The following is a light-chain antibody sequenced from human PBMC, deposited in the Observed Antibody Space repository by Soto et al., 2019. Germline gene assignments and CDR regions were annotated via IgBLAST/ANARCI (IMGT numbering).Light chain of an antibody. CDR3: AIWDDSLRV. CDR2: AND. CDR1: SSNIGTHF. Sequence: QSVLTQPTSASGTPGQRVTISCSGSSSNIGTHFVYWYQQLPETAPKLLIYANDQRPSGVPDRFSGSKSGTSASLAISGLRSEDEADYYCAIWDDSLRVFGGWTKLTVL. V-gene: IGLV1-47*01. J-gene: IGLJ2*01.